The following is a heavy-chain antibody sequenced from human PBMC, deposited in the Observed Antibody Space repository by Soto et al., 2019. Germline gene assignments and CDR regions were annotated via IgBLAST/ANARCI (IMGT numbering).Heavy chain of an antibody. V-gene: IGHV4-59*12. Sequence: SETLSLTCTVSGGYISSYSWSWIRQPPGKGLEWIGHIHYNGRTYYNPSLESRLTISVDKSKNQFSLKLSSVTAADTAVYYCARDLLWFGDYYYMDVWGKGTTVTVSS. CDR1: GGYISSYS. J-gene: IGHJ6*03. D-gene: IGHD3-10*01. CDR2: IHYNGRT. CDR3: ARDLLWFGDYYYMDV.